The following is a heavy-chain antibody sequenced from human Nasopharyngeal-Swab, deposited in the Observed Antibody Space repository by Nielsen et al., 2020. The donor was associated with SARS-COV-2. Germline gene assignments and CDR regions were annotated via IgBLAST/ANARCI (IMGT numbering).Heavy chain of an antibody. D-gene: IGHD3-10*01. CDR1: GFIFSSYS. Sequence: GGSLRLSCAASGFIFSSYSMNWVRQAPGKGLEWVSYISSSSSYIYYADSVKGRFTISGDNAKNSLYLQMNSLRAEDTAVYYCAKGAYYYGSGSYYNVDYYYGMDVWGQGTTVTVSS. CDR2: ISSSSSYI. J-gene: IGHJ6*02. CDR3: AKGAYYYGSGSYYNVDYYYGMDV. V-gene: IGHV3-21*04.